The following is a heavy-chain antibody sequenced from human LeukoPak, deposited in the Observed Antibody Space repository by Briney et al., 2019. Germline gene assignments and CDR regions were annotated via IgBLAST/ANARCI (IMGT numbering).Heavy chain of an antibody. CDR1: GFTLSCYA. D-gene: IGHD2-21*02. V-gene: IGHV3-23*01. J-gene: IGHJ4*02. CDR2: ISGSGGST. Sequence: PGGSLRLSCAASGFTLSCYAMRWVRQAPGKGLEWGSDISGSGGSTYYTESAKGRFTISRGNCKNTLYLQRNSLRAEDTAVYECAKADCNSGPFDYWGQGTLVTVSS. CDR3: AKADCNSGPFDY.